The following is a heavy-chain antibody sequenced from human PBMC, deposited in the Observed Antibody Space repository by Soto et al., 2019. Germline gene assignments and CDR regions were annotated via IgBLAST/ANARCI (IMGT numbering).Heavy chain of an antibody. D-gene: IGHD3-10*01. J-gene: IGHJ4*02. CDR2: ISWNSGSI. Sequence: DVQLVEPGGGLVQPGRSLRLSCAASGFTFDDYAMHWVRQAPGKGLEWVSGISWNSGSIGYADSVKGRFTISRDNAKNSLYLQMNSLRAEDTALYYCAKDIRYYGSGSYPYFDYWGQGTLVTVSS. CDR1: GFTFDDYA. CDR3: AKDIRYYGSGSYPYFDY. V-gene: IGHV3-9*01.